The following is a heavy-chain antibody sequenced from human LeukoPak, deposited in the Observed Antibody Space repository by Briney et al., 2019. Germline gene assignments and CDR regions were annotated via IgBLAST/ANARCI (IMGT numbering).Heavy chain of an antibody. CDR2: INPNSGGT. CDR3: ARDIVATMADY. V-gene: IGHV1-2*02. Sequence: GASVKVSCKASGYTFTSYYFHWVRQAPGQGLEWMGWINPNSGGTNYAQKFQGRVTMTRGTSISTAYMELSRLRSDDTAVYYCARDIVATMADYWGQGTLVTVSS. J-gene: IGHJ4*02. D-gene: IGHD5-12*01. CDR1: GYTFTSYY.